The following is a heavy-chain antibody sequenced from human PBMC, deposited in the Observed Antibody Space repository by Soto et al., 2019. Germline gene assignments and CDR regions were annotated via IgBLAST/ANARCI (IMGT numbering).Heavy chain of an antibody. Sequence: GASVKVSCKASGGTFSSYAISWVRQAPGQGLEWMGGIIPIFGTANYAQKFQGRVTITADESTSTAYMELSSLRSEDTAVYYCASRELEDRPLFVDYWGQGTLVTVSS. CDR1: GGTFSSYA. CDR2: IIPIFGTA. D-gene: IGHD1-26*01. J-gene: IGHJ4*02. V-gene: IGHV1-69*13. CDR3: ASRELEDRPLFVDY.